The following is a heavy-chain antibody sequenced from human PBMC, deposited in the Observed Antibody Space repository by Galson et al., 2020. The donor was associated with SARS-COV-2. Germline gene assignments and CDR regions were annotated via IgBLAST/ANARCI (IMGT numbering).Heavy chain of an antibody. CDR3: ARRPGVAAAGTGRFDP. Sequence: GGFLRLSCAASGFPFSIYAMTWVRQAPRKGLEWVSSISRIDDGTQYADSVKGRFTISRDNSKNTLYLQMDTLRVDDPAVYYWARRPGVAAAGTGRFDPWGQGTLVTVSS. CDR1: GFPFSIYA. V-gene: IGHV3-23*01. J-gene: IGHJ5*02. CDR2: ISRIDDGT. D-gene: IGHD6-13*01.